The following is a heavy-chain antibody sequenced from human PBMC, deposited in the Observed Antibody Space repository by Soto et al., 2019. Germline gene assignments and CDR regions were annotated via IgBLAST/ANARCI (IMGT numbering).Heavy chain of an antibody. Sequence: PGGSLRLSCVVSGFTVSNNYMNWVRQAPGKGLEWVSVIHSGGSTFHADSVKGRFTISRDNSKNTVYLQMNRLRAEDTAVYYCARDKITGLFDYWGQGILVTVSS. V-gene: IGHV3-53*01. D-gene: IGHD2-8*02. J-gene: IGHJ4*02. CDR1: GFTVSNNY. CDR3: ARDKITGLFDY. CDR2: IHSGGST.